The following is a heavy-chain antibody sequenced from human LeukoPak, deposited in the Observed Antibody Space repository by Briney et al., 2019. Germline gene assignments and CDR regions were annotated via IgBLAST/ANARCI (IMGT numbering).Heavy chain of an antibody. CDR2: INPNTGDT. J-gene: IGHJ4*02. CDR3: ASYPSSSPPFDY. V-gene: IGHV1-2*02. D-gene: IGHD6-6*01. Sequence: ASVKVSCKASGYTFTGYYMHWGRQAPGQGFEWMGWINPNTGDTNYAQKFQGRVTMTRDTTIRAAFMELTRLTSDDTAVYYCASYPSSSPPFDYWGQGTLVTVSS. CDR1: GYTFTGYY.